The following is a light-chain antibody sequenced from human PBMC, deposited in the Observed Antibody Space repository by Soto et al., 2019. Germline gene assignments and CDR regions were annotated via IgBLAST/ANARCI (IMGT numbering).Light chain of an antibody. CDR1: QSISTW. Sequence: DIQMTQSPSTLSASVGDRVTITCRASQSISTWLAWYQQKPGKAPKLLIYKASSLEGGVPSRFSGSGSGTEFNITISSLQPGDFATYYCQQYKTYPLTFGGGTTVDIK. CDR2: KAS. CDR3: QQYKTYPLT. V-gene: IGKV1-5*03. J-gene: IGKJ4*01.